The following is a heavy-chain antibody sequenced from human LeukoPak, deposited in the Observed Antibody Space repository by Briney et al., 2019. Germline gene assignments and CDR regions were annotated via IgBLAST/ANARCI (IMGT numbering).Heavy chain of an antibody. Sequence: PSETLSLTCTVSGGSISSYYWSWIRQPPGKGLEWIGYIYYSGSTNYNPSLKSRVTISVDTSKNQFSLKLSSVTAADTAVYYCARALGSYYYGMDVWGQGTTVTVSS. CDR1: GGSISSYY. CDR2: IYYSGST. CDR3: ARALGSYYYGMDV. J-gene: IGHJ6*02. V-gene: IGHV4-59*08.